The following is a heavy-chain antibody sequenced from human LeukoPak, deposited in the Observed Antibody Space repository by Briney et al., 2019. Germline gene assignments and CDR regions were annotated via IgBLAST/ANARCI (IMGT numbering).Heavy chain of an antibody. Sequence: PGGSLRLSCPATGFTFSTYAMSWVRQAPGKGLEWVSAISGSGGSTHYADSVKGRFTISRDNSKNTLYLQMNGLRAEDTALYYCAKDLYYYDSSGYALGYWVQGTLVTVSA. J-gene: IGHJ4*02. CDR2: ISGSGGST. V-gene: IGHV3-23*01. CDR1: GFTFSTYA. CDR3: AKDLYYYDSSGYALGY. D-gene: IGHD3-22*01.